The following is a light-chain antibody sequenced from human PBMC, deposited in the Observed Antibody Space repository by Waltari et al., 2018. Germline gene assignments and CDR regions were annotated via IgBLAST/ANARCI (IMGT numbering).Light chain of an antibody. CDR2: KAS. Sequence: DIQMTQSPSTLSAFVGDRVTLSCRASQSIDRWLAWYQQKPGKPPKILIYKASTLQSGVSSRFSGSGSGTEFTLTISGLQPDDFVTYYCQQYSAYPWTFGQGTKV. CDR3: QQYSAYPWT. V-gene: IGKV1-5*03. CDR1: QSIDRW. J-gene: IGKJ1*01.